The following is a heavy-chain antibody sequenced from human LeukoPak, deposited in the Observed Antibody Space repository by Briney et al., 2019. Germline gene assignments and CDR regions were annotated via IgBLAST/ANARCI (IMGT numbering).Heavy chain of an antibody. V-gene: IGHV4-31*03. CDR1: GGSINSGAYY. Sequence: SETLSLTCTVCGGSINSGAYYWSWIRQHPGKGLEWIGYIYDSGSTHYNPSLKSRVSMSVDTSKDQFSLKLSSVTAADTAVYYCARDSFGSFDYWGQGILVTVSS. CDR2: IYDSGST. J-gene: IGHJ4*02. CDR3: ARDSFGSFDY. D-gene: IGHD3-10*01.